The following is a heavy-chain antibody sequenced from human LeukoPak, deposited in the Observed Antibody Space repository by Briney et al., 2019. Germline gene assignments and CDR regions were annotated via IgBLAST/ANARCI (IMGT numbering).Heavy chain of an antibody. Sequence: PGGSLRLSCAASGFTFSSYGMHWGRQAPGKGLEWVAVIWYDGSNKYYADSVKGRFTISRDNSKNTLYLQMNSLGAEDTAVYYCARDKYSSSSYYFDYWGQGTLVTVSS. CDR2: IWYDGSNK. V-gene: IGHV3-33*01. CDR3: ARDKYSSSSYYFDY. D-gene: IGHD6-6*01. CDR1: GFTFSSYG. J-gene: IGHJ4*02.